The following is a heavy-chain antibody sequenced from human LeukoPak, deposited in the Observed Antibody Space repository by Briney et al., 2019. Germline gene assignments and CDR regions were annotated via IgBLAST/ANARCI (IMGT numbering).Heavy chain of an antibody. V-gene: IGHV3-7*01. Sequence: PGGSLRLSCAASGFTFSSYWMSWVRQAPGKGLEWVANIKQDGSEKYYVDSVKGRFTISRDNAKNSLYLQTNSLRAEDTAVYYCAKHTGYSYGHFDYWGQGTLVTVSS. D-gene: IGHD5-18*01. CDR2: IKQDGSEK. CDR1: GFTFSSYW. CDR3: AKHTGYSYGHFDY. J-gene: IGHJ4*02.